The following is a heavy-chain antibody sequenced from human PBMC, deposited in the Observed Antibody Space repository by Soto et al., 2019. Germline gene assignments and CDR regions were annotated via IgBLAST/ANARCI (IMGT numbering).Heavy chain of an antibody. Sequence: GGSLRLSYAASGFTFSSYAMSWVRQAPGKGLEWVSAISGSGGTTYYADSVKGRFTISRDNSKNTLYLQMNSLRAEDTAVYYCAKAPIVVVPAAISYYYYYGMDVWGQGTTVTVSS. CDR2: ISGSGGTT. V-gene: IGHV3-23*01. CDR1: GFTFSSYA. D-gene: IGHD2-2*02. J-gene: IGHJ6*02. CDR3: AKAPIVVVPAAISYYYYYGMDV.